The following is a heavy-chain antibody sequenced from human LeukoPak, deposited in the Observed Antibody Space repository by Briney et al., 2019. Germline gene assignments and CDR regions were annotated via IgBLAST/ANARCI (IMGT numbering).Heavy chain of an antibody. Sequence: SETLSLTCTVSGGSISSSSYYWGWLRQPPGKGLEWIGSIYHSGSTYYNPSLKSRVTISVDTSKNQFSLKLSSVTAADTAVYYCARDYYDSSGYFNWFDPWGQGTLVTVSS. V-gene: IGHV4-39*07. CDR3: ARDYYDSSGYFNWFDP. J-gene: IGHJ5*02. D-gene: IGHD3-22*01. CDR1: GGSISSSSYY. CDR2: IYHSGST.